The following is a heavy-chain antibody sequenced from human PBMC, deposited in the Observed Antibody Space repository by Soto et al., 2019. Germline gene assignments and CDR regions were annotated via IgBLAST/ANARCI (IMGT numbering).Heavy chain of an antibody. J-gene: IGHJ3*02. Sequence: EAQLLESGGGLVQPGGSLRLSCAASGFPFNNYAMSWVRQAPGKGLEWVSAIRGSDESTYYAQSVKGRFTISRDNSKNTLNLQMNSLRAEDTAVYYCAKSRSVGDGFDIWGQGTMVTVSS. CDR1: GFPFNNYA. CDR3: AKSRSVGDGFDI. D-gene: IGHD3-3*01. CDR2: IRGSDEST. V-gene: IGHV3-23*01.